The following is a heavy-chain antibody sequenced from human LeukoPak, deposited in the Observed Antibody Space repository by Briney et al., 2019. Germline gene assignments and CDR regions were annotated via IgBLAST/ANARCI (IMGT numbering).Heavy chain of an antibody. CDR1: GSTFSNYA. CDR3: AKDISQGYTAGPIEQDY. V-gene: IGHV3-23*01. Sequence: GGSLRLSCVASGSTFSNYAMSWVRQAPGKGLEWVSAISNTDGSTYYADSMKGRFTISRDNSKNTLYLQMNSLGAEDTAVYYCAKDISQGYTAGPIEQDYWGQGTLVTVSS. D-gene: IGHD5-18*01. CDR2: ISNTDGST. J-gene: IGHJ4*02.